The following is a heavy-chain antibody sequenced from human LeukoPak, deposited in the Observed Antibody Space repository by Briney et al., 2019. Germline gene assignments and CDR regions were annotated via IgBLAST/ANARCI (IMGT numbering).Heavy chain of an antibody. Sequence: GGSLRRSCAASGFTFSDYYINWIRLAPGKGLEWVAHISSAGNTVYYADSVNGRFTISRDNVKESLYLQMNSLRAEDTAVYYCTRGVFSDLWGQGTLVTVSS. CDR1: GFTFSDYY. CDR3: TRGVFSDL. CDR2: ISSAGNTV. D-gene: IGHD2/OR15-2a*01. V-gene: IGHV3-11*01. J-gene: IGHJ4*02.